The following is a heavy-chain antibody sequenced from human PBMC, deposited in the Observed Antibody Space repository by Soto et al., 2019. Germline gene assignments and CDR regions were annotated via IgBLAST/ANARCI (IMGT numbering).Heavy chain of an antibody. CDR1: GYSFTDYH. CDR3: ARGNYTDGSNGVCSFSYNQDMDG. CDR2: INPKSGGT. Sequence: ASVKVSCKASGYSFTDYHIHWVRQAPGQGLEWLGRINPKSGGTSTAQKFQGWVTMTTDTSISTASMELTRLTSEDKAIYYCARGNYTDGSNGVCSFSYNQDMDGGGQ. J-gene: IGHJ6*02. V-gene: IGHV1-2*04. D-gene: IGHD2-8*01.